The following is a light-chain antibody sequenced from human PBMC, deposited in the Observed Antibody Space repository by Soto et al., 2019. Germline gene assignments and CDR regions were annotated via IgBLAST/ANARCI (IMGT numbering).Light chain of an antibody. CDR2: DAS. CDR1: QYIGIN. Sequence: DLQMTQSPSTLSAFVGEGVTITCRASQYIGINWAWYQQKPGKGPNLLIYDASNLESGIPSRFSVSGSGTKFTLTISSLQPDDFATYYCQQYHTYPTWTFGPGTKVEIK. J-gene: IGKJ1*01. V-gene: IGKV1-5*01. CDR3: QQYHTYPTWT.